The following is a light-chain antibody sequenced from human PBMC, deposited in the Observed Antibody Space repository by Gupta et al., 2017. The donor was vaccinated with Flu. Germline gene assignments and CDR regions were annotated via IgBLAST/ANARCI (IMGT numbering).Light chain of an antibody. CDR2: EVS. V-gene: IGLV2-14*01. Sequence: ITISCTGTSSDVGGYNYVSWYQQHPGKAPKLMIYEVSNRPSGVSNRFSGSKSGNTASLTISGLQAEDEADYYCSSYTSSSTAVVFGGGTKLTVL. CDR1: SSDVGGYNY. J-gene: IGLJ2*01. CDR3: SSYTSSSTAVV.